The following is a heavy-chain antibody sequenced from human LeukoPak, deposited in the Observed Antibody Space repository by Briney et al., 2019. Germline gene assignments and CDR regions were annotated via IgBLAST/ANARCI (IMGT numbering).Heavy chain of an antibody. CDR3: AKDIPPRGYNGEFDY. V-gene: IGHV3-9*01. D-gene: IGHD5-24*01. CDR1: GFTFSSYA. CDR2: ISWNSGSI. Sequence: PGGSLRLSCAASGFTFSSYAMHWVRQVPGKGLEWVSGISWNSGSIGYADSVKGRFTISRDNAKNSLYLQMNSLRVEDTALYYCAKDIPPRGYNGEFDYWGQGTLVTVSS. J-gene: IGHJ4*02.